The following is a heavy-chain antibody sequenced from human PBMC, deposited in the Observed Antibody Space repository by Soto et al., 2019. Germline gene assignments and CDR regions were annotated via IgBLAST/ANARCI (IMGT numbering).Heavy chain of an antibody. CDR3: ARVPGDVTTVGIDY. V-gene: IGHV1-3*01. J-gene: IGHJ4*02. D-gene: IGHD4-4*01. CDR2: INADNGDT. CDR1: GYSFTSHA. Sequence: ASVKVSCKASGYSFTSHAMHWVRQAPGQRLEWMGWINADNGDTKYSQRFQGRVTITRDTSASTVYMELSSLTCEDTAVYYCARVPGDVTTVGIDYWGQGTQVTVSS.